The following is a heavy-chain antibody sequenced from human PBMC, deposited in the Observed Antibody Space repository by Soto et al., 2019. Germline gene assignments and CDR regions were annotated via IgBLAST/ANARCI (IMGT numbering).Heavy chain of an antibody. D-gene: IGHD6-19*01. CDR3: ARQPSTGWYEYYFDY. CDR1: GGSISSYY. CDR2: ISYSGST. J-gene: IGHJ4*02. V-gene: IGHV4-59*08. Sequence: QVQLQESGPGLVKPSETLSLTCTVSGGSISSYYWSWIRQPPGKGLEWIGYISYSGSTNYNPSLKSRVTISVDTSKNQFSLKLSSVTAADTAVYYCARQPSTGWYEYYFDYWGQGTLVTVSS.